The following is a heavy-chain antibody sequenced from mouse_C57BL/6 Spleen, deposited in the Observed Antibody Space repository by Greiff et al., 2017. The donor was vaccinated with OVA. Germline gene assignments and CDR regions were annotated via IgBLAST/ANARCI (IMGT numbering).Heavy chain of an antibody. CDR3: ARTGYDSREWFAY. Sequence: EVQLQQSGPELVKPGASVKIPCTASGYTFTDYNMDWVQQSHGKSLEWIGDINPNNGGTIYNQKFKGKATLTVDKSYSTAYMELRSLTSEDTAVYYCARTGYDSREWFAYWGQGTIVTVSA. J-gene: IGHJ3*01. CDR1: GYTFTDYN. D-gene: IGHD1-1*01. CDR2: INPNNGGT. V-gene: IGHV1-18*01.